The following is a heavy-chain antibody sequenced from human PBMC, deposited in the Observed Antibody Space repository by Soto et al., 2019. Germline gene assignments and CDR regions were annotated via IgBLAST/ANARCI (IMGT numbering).Heavy chain of an antibody. CDR2: VYHSGTT. V-gene: IGHV4-38-2*01. J-gene: IGHJ4*02. CDR1: NYSISSGYY. CDR3: SRSMYSSSWYAGY. Sequence: SETLSLTCGVSNYSISSGYYWGWIRQPPGGGLEWIGSVYHSGTTYYNPSLKSRVTILLDPSKNQFSLNLNSVTAADTGVYFCSRSMYSSSWYAGYWGQGTRVTVSS. D-gene: IGHD6-13*01.